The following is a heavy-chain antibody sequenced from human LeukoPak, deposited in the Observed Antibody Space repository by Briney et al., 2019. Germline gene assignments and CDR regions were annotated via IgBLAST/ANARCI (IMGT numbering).Heavy chain of an antibody. Sequence: SETLSLTCTVSGGSISTSYYWGWIRQPPGKGLEWIGSIYYSGTTYHNPSLKSRVTISVDTSKNQFPLKLSSVTAADTAVYYCARSSNGVSRFDYWGQGTLVTVSS. CDR2: IYYSGTT. CDR3: ARSSNGVSRFDY. CDR1: GGSISTSYY. D-gene: IGHD2-8*01. J-gene: IGHJ4*02. V-gene: IGHV4-39*01.